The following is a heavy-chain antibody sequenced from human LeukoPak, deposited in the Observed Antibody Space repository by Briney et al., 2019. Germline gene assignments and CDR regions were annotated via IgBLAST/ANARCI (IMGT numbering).Heavy chain of an antibody. CDR2: ISGSGGST. J-gene: IGHJ5*02. V-gene: IGHV3-23*01. CDR1: GFTFSSYA. CDR3: AKDQGYDILTGYYMNWFDP. D-gene: IGHD3-9*01. Sequence: GASLRLSCAASGFTFSSYAMSWVRQAPGKGLEWVSAISGSGGSTYYADSVKGRFTISRDNSKNTLYLQMNSLRAEDTAVYYCAKDQGYDILTGYYMNWFDPWGQGTLVNVSS.